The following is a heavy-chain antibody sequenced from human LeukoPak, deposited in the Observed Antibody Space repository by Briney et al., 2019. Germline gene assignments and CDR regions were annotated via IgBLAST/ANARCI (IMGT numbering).Heavy chain of an antibody. CDR1: GFSFSTYA. CDR2: ITGSGGSA. D-gene: IGHD1-26*01. J-gene: IGHJ4*02. Sequence: PGGSLRLSCAASGFSFSTYAMSWVRQAPGKGLEWVSAITGSGGSAYYADSVKGRFTISRDNSKNALFLQMNSLRDEDTAVYYCARDNRRSGSYFRDSDYWGQGTLVTVSS. CDR3: ARDNRRSGSYFRDSDY. V-gene: IGHV3-23*01.